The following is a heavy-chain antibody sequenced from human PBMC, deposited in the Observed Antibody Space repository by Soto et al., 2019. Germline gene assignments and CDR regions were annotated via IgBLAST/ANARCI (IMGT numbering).Heavy chain of an antibody. CDR2: ISGYNGNT. CDR1: GYTFTSYG. CDR3: ARVGSLLWFGELLWSPHYYYYYYMDV. D-gene: IGHD3-10*01. V-gene: IGHV1-18*01. Sequence: GASVKVSCKASGYTFTSYGISWVRQAPGQGLEWMGWISGYNGNTNYAPKVQGRVTMTTDTSTSTAYMELRSLRSDDTAVYYCARVGSLLWFGELLWSPHYYYYYYMDVWGKGTTVTVSS. J-gene: IGHJ6*03.